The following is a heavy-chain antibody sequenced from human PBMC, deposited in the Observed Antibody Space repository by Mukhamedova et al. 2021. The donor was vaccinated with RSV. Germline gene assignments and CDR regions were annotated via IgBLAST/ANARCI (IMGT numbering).Heavy chain of an antibody. Sequence: EWVAVVLYDGNNKYYADSVKGRFTISRDNSKNTLFLQMNSLRPEDTAVYYCAKDHGPYSSSSAAFDSWGQGTLVTVPS. J-gene: IGHJ5*01. D-gene: IGHD6-6*01. V-gene: IGHV3-30-3*02. CDR3: AKDHGPYSSSSAAFDS. CDR2: VLYDGNNK.